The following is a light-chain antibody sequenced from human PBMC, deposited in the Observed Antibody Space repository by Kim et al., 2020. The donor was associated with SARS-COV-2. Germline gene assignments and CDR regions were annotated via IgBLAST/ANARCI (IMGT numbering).Light chain of an antibody. CDR2: AAS. J-gene: IGKJ1*01. Sequence: EIVLTQSPGTLSLSPGERATLSCRASQSVTNNYLAWYQQKPGQAPRLLIYAASSRATGIPDRFSGGGSGTDFTLTISRLEPEDFAVYYCQQYGSSPWAFGQGTKVEIK. CDR3: QQYGSSPWA. V-gene: IGKV3-20*01. CDR1: QSVTNNY.